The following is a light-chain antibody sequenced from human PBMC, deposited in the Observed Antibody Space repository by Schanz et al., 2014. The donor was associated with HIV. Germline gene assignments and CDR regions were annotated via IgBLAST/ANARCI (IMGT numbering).Light chain of an antibody. CDR1: TSNIGATFH. Sequence: QSVLAQPPSVSGAPGQDVTISCTGSTSNIGATFHVHWYQQLPGTAPKLLIYSSNQRPSGVPERFSASKSGASDTSGSLAITGLQADDEADYYCQSYDNSLSGVIFGGGTKLTVL. CDR2: SSN. J-gene: IGLJ2*01. V-gene: IGLV1-40*01. CDR3: QSYDNSLSGVI.